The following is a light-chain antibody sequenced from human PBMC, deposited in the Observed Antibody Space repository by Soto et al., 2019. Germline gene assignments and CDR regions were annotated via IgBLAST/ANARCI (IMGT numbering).Light chain of an antibody. CDR3: QQYLHTPRT. J-gene: IGKJ1*01. CDR2: WAS. V-gene: IGKV4-1*01. Sequence: DAVMTQSPESLAASVGERATMSGKSIQCLLYSLDNKSYLAWYQQKPGQPPKLLIYWASTRASGVPDRFSGSGSGTDFTLTINSLQAEDVAVYYCQQYLHTPRTFGQGTKVDIK. CDR1: QCLLYSLDNKSY.